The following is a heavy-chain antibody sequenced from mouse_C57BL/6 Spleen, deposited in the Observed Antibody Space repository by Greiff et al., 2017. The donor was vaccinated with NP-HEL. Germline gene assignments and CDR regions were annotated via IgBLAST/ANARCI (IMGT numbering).Heavy chain of an antibody. Sequence: VPLQQPGAELVRPGSSVKLSCKASGYTFTSYWMDWVQQRPGHGLEWIGNIYPSDSETHYHQKFKDKATLTVDNSSSTAYMQLSSLTSEDSAVYYCARGDSDVWGTGTTVTVSS. J-gene: IGHJ1*03. CDR3: ARGDSDV. V-gene: IGHV1-61*01. CDR1: GYTFTSYW. CDR2: IYPSDSET.